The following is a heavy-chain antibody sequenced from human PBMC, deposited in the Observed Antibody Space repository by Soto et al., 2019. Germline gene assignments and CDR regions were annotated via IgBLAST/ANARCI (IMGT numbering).Heavy chain of an antibody. V-gene: IGHV3-30*18. Sequence: SLILSCAASGFTFSSYGMHLVRQAPGKGLEWVAVISYDGSNKYYADSVKGRFTISRDNSKNTLYLQMNSLRAEDTAVYYCAKVWNSSPYYYYYYYGMDVWGQGTTVTVSS. CDR1: GFTFSSYG. CDR2: ISYDGSNK. D-gene: IGHD1-7*01. CDR3: AKVWNSSPYYYYYYYGMDV. J-gene: IGHJ6*02.